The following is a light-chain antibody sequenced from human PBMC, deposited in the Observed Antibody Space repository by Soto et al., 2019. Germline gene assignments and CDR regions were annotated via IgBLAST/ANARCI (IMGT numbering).Light chain of an antibody. J-gene: IGKJ1*01. CDR2: GAS. CDR1: QSVSGSY. V-gene: IGKV3-20*01. Sequence: EIVLTQCPGTLSLSPGERATLSCRASQSVSGSYLAWYQQKPGQAPRLLIYGASIRATGIPDRISGSGSGTDFTLTISRLEPEDFAVYYCQQYGSSRTFGQGTKVEIK. CDR3: QQYGSSRT.